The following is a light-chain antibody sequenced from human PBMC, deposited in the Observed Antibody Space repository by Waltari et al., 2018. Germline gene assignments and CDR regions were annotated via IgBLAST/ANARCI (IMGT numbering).Light chain of an antibody. Sequence: GERATLSCRASQSVSSNLAWYQQKPGQAPRLLIYGASTRATGIPARFSGSGSGTEFTLTISSLQSEDFAVYYCQQYNNWPPVTFGQGTKLEIK. CDR1: QSVSSN. V-gene: IGKV3-15*01. J-gene: IGKJ2*01. CDR3: QQYNNWPPVT. CDR2: GAS.